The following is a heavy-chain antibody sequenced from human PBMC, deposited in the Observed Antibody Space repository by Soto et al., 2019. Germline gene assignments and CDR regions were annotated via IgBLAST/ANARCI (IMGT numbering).Heavy chain of an antibody. CDR1: GFTFSSYA. CDR2: ISGGGGST. D-gene: IGHD6-19*01. V-gene: IGHV3-23*01. CDR3: AKEFNSGWFSHFDS. Sequence: GGSLRLSCAASGFTFSSYAMSWVRQAPGKGLEWVSVISGGGGSTYYADSVKGRFTISRDNSKNTLYLQMNSLRAEDTAVYYCAKEFNSGWFSHFDSWGQGTLVTVSS. J-gene: IGHJ4*02.